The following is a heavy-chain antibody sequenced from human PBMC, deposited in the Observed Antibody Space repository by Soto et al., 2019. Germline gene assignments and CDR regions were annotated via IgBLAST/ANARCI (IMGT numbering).Heavy chain of an antibody. V-gene: IGHV4-34*01. CDR1: GGSINSADYY. D-gene: IGHD6-13*01. CDR3: ARASGGAAAGTFDP. CDR2: INHSGST. Sequence: PSETLSLTCTVSGGSINSADYYWSWIRQPPGKGLEWIGEINHSGSTNYNPSLKSRVTISVDTSKNQFSLKLSSVTAADTAVYYCARASGGAAAGTFDPWGQGTLVTVSS. J-gene: IGHJ5*02.